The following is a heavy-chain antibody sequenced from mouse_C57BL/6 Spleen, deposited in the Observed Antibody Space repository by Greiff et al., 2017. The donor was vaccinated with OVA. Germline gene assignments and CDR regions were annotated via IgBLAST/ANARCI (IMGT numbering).Heavy chain of an antibody. CDR2: ISDGGSYT. J-gene: IGHJ3*01. Sequence: EVKLMESGGGLVKPGGSLKLSCAASGFTFSSYAMSWVRQTPEKRLEWVATISDGGSYTYYPDNVEGRFTISRDKAKNSLYLQMSQLKSEDTAMYYCARDLAYRGQGTLVTVSA. CDR3: ARDLAY. V-gene: IGHV5-4*01. CDR1: GFTFSSYA.